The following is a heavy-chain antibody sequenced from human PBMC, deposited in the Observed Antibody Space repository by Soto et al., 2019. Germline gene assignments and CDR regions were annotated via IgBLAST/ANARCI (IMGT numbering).Heavy chain of an antibody. Sequence: PGGSLRLSCTASGFTFGDYAMSCFRQAPGKGLEWVGFIRSKAYGGTTEYAASVKGRFTISRDDSKSIAYLQMNSLKTEDTAVYYCTRPDSTPLFDPWGQGTLVTVS. CDR1: GFTFGDYA. D-gene: IGHD3-22*01. CDR3: TRPDSTPLFDP. J-gene: IGHJ5*02. CDR2: IRSKAYGGTT. V-gene: IGHV3-49*03.